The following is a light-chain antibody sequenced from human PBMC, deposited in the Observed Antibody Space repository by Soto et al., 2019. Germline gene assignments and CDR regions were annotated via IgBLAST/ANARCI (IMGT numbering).Light chain of an antibody. CDR3: CSYAGSRTHVL. J-gene: IGLJ2*01. CDR1: SSDVGSYNL. Sequence: QSVLTQPASVSGSPGQSITISCTGTSSDVGSYNLVSWFQQHPGEAPKLIIYEVSDRPSGVSNRFSGSKSGNTASLTISGLQGSDEADYYCCSYAGSRTHVLFGGGTKLTVL. V-gene: IGLV2-23*02. CDR2: EVS.